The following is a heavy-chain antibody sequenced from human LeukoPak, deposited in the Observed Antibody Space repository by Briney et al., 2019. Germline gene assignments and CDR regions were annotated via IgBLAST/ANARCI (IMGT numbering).Heavy chain of an antibody. CDR3: ARRYKWLLRTLHFDY. J-gene: IGHJ4*02. V-gene: IGHV4-59*12. CDR2: IYYSGTT. Sequence: SETLSLTCTVSGGSISNYYWNWIRQPPGKGLEWIGYIYYSGTTNYNPSLKSRVTISVDTSKNQFSLKLSSVTAADTAVYYCARRYKWLLRTLHFDYWGQGTLVTVSS. CDR1: GGSISNYY. D-gene: IGHD3-22*01.